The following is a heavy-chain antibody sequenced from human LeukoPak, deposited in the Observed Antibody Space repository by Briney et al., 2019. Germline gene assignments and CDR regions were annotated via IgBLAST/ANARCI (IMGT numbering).Heavy chain of an antibody. V-gene: IGHV3-7*04. J-gene: IGHJ4*02. D-gene: IGHD2-15*01. Sequence: PGGSLRLSCAASGFTLSSYWMTWVRQAPGKGLEWVANINQDGSEKYYVDSVKGRFTISRDNAKNSLYLQMNSLRAEDTAVYYCARLYCSGGSGSSSFYNWGQGTLVTVSS. CDR3: ARLYCSGGSGSSSFYN. CDR1: GFTLSSYW. CDR2: INQDGSEK.